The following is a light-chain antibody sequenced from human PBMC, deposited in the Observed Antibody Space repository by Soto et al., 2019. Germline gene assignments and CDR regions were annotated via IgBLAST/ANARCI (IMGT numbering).Light chain of an antibody. CDR2: DAS. J-gene: IGKJ5*01. CDR3: QQFSNYLHV. V-gene: IGKV1D-13*01. CDR1: QTISTF. Sequence: TQLTQSPSFLSASVGDRVTITCLSSQTISTFLAWYQQKPGNAPMLLIYDASTVEAGVPSRFSGSGSGTDFTLTISSLQPEDFTIYYCQQFSNYLHVFGQGTRLETK.